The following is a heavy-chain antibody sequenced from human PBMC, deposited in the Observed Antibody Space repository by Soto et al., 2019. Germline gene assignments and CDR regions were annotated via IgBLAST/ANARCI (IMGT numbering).Heavy chain of an antibody. CDR3: SIVRGLTNYPAY. D-gene: IGHD3-10*02. J-gene: IGHJ4*02. CDR2: IKGKTDGGTA. CDR1: GFAFTNAW. V-gene: IGHV3-15*01. Sequence: GGSLRLSCAGSGFAFTNAWMSWVRQAPGKGLEWVGRIKGKTDGGTADYAAPVNGRFTISKDDSKDTLYLHMNSLTTEDAAVYYCSIVRGLTNYPAYWGQGTLVTVSS.